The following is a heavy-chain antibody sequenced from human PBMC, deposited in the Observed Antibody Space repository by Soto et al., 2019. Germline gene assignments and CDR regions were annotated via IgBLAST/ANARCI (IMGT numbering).Heavy chain of an antibody. CDR2: INHSGST. V-gene: IGHV4-34*01. Sequence: TSETLSLTCAVYGVSFSGYYWSWIRQPPGKGLEWIGEINHSGSTNYNPPLKRRVTISVDTSKNQFSLKLSAVTAADTAVYYCARVSSVWYVNFDYWGQGTLVTVSS. J-gene: IGHJ4*02. CDR1: GVSFSGYY. CDR3: ARVSSVWYVNFDY. D-gene: IGHD6-19*01.